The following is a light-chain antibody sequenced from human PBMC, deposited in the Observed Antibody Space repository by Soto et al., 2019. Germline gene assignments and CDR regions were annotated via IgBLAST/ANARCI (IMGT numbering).Light chain of an antibody. CDR3: SSYTSSSTRV. CDR1: SSDVGGYNY. J-gene: IGLJ3*02. Sequence: QSALTQPASVSGSIGQSITISCTGTSSDVGGYNYVSWYQQHPGKAPKLMIYEVSNRPSGVSNRFSGSKSGNTASLTISGLQAEDEADYYCSSYTSSSTRVFGGGTKVTVL. V-gene: IGLV2-14*01. CDR2: EVS.